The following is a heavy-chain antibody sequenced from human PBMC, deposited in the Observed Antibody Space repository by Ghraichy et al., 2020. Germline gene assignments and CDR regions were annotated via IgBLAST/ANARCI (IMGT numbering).Heavy chain of an antibody. CDR1: GYTFTNND. V-gene: IGHV1-8*01. CDR2: MNPNSGNT. CDR3: MRGGGTRNGGAPDGTDY. J-gene: IGHJ4*02. D-gene: IGHD4-23*01. Sequence: ASVKVSCKASGYTFTNNDINWVRQATGQGLEWMGWMNPNSGNTAYAQKFQGRVTMTRSTSISTAYMELNSLRSDDTAVYYCMRGGGTRNGGAPDGTDYWGQGTLVTVSS.